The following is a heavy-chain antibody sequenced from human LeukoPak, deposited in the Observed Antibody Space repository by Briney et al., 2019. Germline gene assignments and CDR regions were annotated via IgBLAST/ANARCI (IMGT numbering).Heavy chain of an antibody. CDR2: IYHSGST. Sequence: SETLSLTCTVSGYSISSGYYWGWIRQPPGKGLEWIGSIYHSGSTYYNPSLKSRVTISVDTSKNQFSLNLSSVTAADTAVYYCARVPGYTYGMYFFDYWGQGTLVTVSS. CDR3: ARVPGYTYGMYFFDY. D-gene: IGHD5-18*01. V-gene: IGHV4-38-2*02. CDR1: GYSISSGYY. J-gene: IGHJ4*02.